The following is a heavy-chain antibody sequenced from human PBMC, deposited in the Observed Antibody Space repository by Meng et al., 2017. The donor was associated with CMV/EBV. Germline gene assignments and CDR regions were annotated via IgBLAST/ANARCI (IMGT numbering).Heavy chain of an antibody. Sequence: GGSLRLSCAASGFTVSSNYMSWVRQAPGKGLEWVSVIYSGGSTYYADSVKGRFTISRDNSKNTLYLQMNSLRAEDTAVYYCTLTQDYYYSMDVWGQGTTVTVSS. CDR3: TLTQDYYYSMDV. J-gene: IGHJ6*02. CDR1: GFTVSSNY. CDR2: IYSGGST. V-gene: IGHV3-53*01. D-gene: IGHD2-15*01.